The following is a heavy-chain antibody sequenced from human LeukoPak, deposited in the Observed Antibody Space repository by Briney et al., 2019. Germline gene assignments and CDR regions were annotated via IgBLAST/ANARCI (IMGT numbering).Heavy chain of an antibody. CDR2: IYTSGST. D-gene: IGHD5-12*01. Sequence: SQTLSLTCTVSGGSISSGSYYWSWIRQPAGKGLEWIGRIYTSGSTNYNPSLKSRVTISVDTSKNQFSLKLSSVTAADPAVYYCARDQNSGYDFLPYWYFDLWGRGTLVTVSS. V-gene: IGHV4-61*02. CDR3: ARDQNSGYDFLPYWYFDL. CDR1: GGSISSGSYY. J-gene: IGHJ2*01.